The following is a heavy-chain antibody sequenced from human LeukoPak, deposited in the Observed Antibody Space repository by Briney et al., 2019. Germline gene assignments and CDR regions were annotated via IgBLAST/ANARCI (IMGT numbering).Heavy chain of an antibody. J-gene: IGHJ5*02. V-gene: IGHV3-23*01. CDR2: ITGDYAT. CDR1: GFTFSNFA. CDR3: AKGAASGLVDWFDP. D-gene: IGHD3-22*01. Sequence: PGGTLTLSCAASGFTFSNFAMIWVRQAPGKGLEWVSSITGDYATYSADPAKGRFTTSRDNSKNIVYLQMDSLRDDDTAVYYCAKGAASGLVDWFDPWGQGTLVAVSS.